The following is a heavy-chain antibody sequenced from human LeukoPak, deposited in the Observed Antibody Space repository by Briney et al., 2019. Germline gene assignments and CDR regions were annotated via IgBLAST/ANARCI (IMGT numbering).Heavy chain of an antibody. CDR3: AKTLVRGAYYYYGMDV. J-gene: IGHJ6*02. CDR1: GFTFSSYG. D-gene: IGHD3-10*01. V-gene: IGHV3-30*18. CDR2: ISYDGSSK. Sequence: GGSLRLSCAASGFTFSSYGMHWVRQAPGKGLEWVAVISYDGSSKYYADSVKGRFTISRDNSKNTLYLQMNSLRAEDTAVYYCAKTLVRGAYYYYGMDVWGQGTTVTVSS.